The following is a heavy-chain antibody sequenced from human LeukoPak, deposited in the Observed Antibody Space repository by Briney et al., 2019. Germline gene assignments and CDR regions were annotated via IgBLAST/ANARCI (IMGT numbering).Heavy chain of an antibody. CDR2: IKSKNDGGKT. V-gene: IGHV3-15*01. D-gene: IGHD2-15*01. Sequence: GGSLRLSCAASGFTFTNAWMNWVRQAPGKGLEWVARIKSKNDGGKTDYAPPVKGRFTISRDDSENTLYLQMNSLKTEDTAVYYCTTISLVVVSAASNVWGQGTLVTVSS. J-gene: IGHJ4*02. CDR3: TTISLVVVSAASNV. CDR1: GFTFTNAW.